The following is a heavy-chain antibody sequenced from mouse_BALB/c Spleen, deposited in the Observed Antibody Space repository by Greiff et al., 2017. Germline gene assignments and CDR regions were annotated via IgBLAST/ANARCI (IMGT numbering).Heavy chain of an antibody. CDR2: ISSGSSTI. D-gene: IGHD1-1*01. J-gene: IGHJ4*01. V-gene: IGHV5-17*02. CDR1: GFTFSSFG. CDR3: ARSVVATDYYAMDY. Sequence: EVKLVESGGGLVQPGGSRKLSCAASGFTFSSFGMHWVRQAPEKGLEWVAYISSGSSTIYYADTVKGRFTISRDNPKNTLFLQMTSLRSEDTAMYYCARSVVATDYYAMDYWGQGTSVTVSS.